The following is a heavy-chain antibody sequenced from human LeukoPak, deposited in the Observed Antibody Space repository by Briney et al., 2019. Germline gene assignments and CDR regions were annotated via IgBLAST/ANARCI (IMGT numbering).Heavy chain of an antibody. CDR1: RFSFSSYA. J-gene: IGHJ3*02. CDR3: AKDLTDGSGSYFEGDAFDI. D-gene: IGHD3-10*01. V-gene: IGHV3-23*01. Sequence: PGGSLRLSRAASRFSFSSYAMRGVREAPGKGLEWVSAISGSGGSTYYADSVKGRFTISRDNSKNTLYLQMNSLRAEDTAVYYCAKDLTDGSGSYFEGDAFDIWGQGTMVTVSS. CDR2: ISGSGGST.